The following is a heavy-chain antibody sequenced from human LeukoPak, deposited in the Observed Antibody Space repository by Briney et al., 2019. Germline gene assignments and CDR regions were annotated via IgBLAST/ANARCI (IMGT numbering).Heavy chain of an antibody. CDR3: ARGGWYGRYFDY. CDR2: IYYSGIT. J-gene: IGHJ4*02. Sequence: PSETLSLTCTVSGGSISSYYWSWIRQPPGKGLEWIGYIYYSGITNYNPSLKSRVTISVDTSKNQFSLKLSSVTAADTAVYYCARGGWYGRYFDYWGQGTLVTVSS. D-gene: IGHD6-19*01. CDR1: GGSISSYY. V-gene: IGHV4-59*08.